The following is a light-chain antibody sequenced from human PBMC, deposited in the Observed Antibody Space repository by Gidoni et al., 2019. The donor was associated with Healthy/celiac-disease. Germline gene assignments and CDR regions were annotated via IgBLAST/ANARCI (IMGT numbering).Light chain of an antibody. CDR1: QGISSS. CDR3: QQFNSYPLT. Sequence: GDRVTITCRASQGISSSLAWYQQKSGKAPKLLIYDASRLESGVPSRFSGSGSGTDFTLTISSLQPEDFATYYCQQFNSYPLTFGGGTKVEIK. V-gene: IGKV1-13*02. J-gene: IGKJ4*01. CDR2: DAS.